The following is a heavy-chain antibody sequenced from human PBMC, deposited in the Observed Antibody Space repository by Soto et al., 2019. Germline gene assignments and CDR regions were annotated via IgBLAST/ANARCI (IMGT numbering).Heavy chain of an antibody. CDR2: VDWNSGST. CDR1: GFTFDDFA. J-gene: IGHJ6*02. V-gene: IGHV3-9*01. D-gene: IGHD6-25*01. Sequence: EVQLVESGGGLVQPGRSLRLSCAASGFTFDDFAMHWVRQAPGKGLEWVSGVDWNSGSTAYADSMKGRFTISRDNARNSLYLQMNSLRAEDTALYYCVKGRGSYEVKFGMDVWGQGTTVTVSS. CDR3: VKGRGSYEVKFGMDV.